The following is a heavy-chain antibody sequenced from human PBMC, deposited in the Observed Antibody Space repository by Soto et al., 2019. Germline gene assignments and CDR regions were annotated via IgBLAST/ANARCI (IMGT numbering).Heavy chain of an antibody. V-gene: IGHV3-23*01. D-gene: IGHD2-15*01. J-gene: IGHJ5*02. CDR2: TSVSGDVT. CDR1: GFTFSNYA. Sequence: EGSLRLSCAASGFTFSNYAMSWVRQAPGKGLEWVSSTSVSGDVTYYADSVKGRFSISRDNSKNTLYLQMNSLRAEDTAVYYCAARPDTQMLVVVDATFDPWGHGTVVT. CDR3: AARPDTQMLVVVDATFDP.